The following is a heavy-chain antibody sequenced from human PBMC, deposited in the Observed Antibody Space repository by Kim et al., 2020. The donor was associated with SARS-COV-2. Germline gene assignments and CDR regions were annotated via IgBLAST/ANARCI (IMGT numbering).Heavy chain of an antibody. Sequence: ASVKVSCKASGYTFTGYYMHWVRQAPGQGLEWMGWINPNSGGTNYAQKFQGWVTMTRDTSISTAYMELSRLRSDDTAVYYCARDRVRRILWFGEGGRGTEWYYFGYWGQGALVTVSS. J-gene: IGHJ4*02. D-gene: IGHD3-10*01. V-gene: IGHV1-2*04. CDR3: ARDRVRRILWFGEGGRGTEWYYFGY. CDR2: INPNSGGT. CDR1: GYTFTGYY.